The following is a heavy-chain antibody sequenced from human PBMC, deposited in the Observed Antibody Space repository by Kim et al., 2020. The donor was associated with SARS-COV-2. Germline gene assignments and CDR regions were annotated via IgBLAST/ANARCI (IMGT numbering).Heavy chain of an antibody. CDR1: GFTFDDYA. V-gene: IGHV3-9*01. D-gene: IGHD6-13*01. Sequence: GGSLRLSCAASGFTFDDYAMHWVRQAPGKGLEWVSGISWNSGSIGYADSVKGRFTISRDNAKNSLYLQMNSLRAEDTALYYCAKDPAAGTHYYYGMDVWGQGTTVTVSS. CDR2: ISWNSGSI. J-gene: IGHJ6*02. CDR3: AKDPAAGTHYYYGMDV.